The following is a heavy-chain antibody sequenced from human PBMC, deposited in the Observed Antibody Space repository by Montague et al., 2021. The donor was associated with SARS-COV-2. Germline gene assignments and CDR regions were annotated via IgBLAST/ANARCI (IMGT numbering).Heavy chain of an antibody. D-gene: IGHD5-18*01. CDR1: GFSLSTRGMC. CDR2: INWDDDK. CDR3: ARTYVDTDMVDWFDP. J-gene: IGHJ5*02. V-gene: IGHV2-70*01. Sequence: PALVKPTQTLTLTCTFSGFSLSTRGMCVSWIRQPPGKALEWLAPINWDDDKYYSTSLKTRLTISKYTSKNQVVLTMTNMDPVDTATYYCARTYVDTDMVDWFDPWGQGTLVTVSS.